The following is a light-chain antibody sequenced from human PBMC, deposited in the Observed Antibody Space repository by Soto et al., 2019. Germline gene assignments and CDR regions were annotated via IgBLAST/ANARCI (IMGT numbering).Light chain of an antibody. Sequence: QAVVTQEPSLTVSPGGTVTLTCASSTGAVTSGYYPNWFQQKPGQPPRALIYSTTYKHSWTPARFSGSPLGGRSALTLSGVPPEDEADYYCLLFYGDGVVFGGGTKLTVL. J-gene: IGLJ2*01. CDR2: STT. V-gene: IGLV7-43*01. CDR1: TGAVTSGYY. CDR3: LLFYGDGVV.